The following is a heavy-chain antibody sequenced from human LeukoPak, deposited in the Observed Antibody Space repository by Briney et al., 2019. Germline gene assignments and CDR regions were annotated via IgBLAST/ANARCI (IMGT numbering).Heavy chain of an antibody. D-gene: IGHD3-22*01. Sequence: SETLSLTCAVSGASISNTDWWSWVRQPPGKGLEWIGEIYHSGTTNYNPSLKSRVTISVDKSKNQFSLNLSSVTAADTAVYYCAKGSGYLRTPTFDYWGQGTLVTVSS. CDR1: GASISNTDW. CDR3: AKGSGYLRTPTFDY. V-gene: IGHV4-4*02. CDR2: IYHSGTT. J-gene: IGHJ4*02.